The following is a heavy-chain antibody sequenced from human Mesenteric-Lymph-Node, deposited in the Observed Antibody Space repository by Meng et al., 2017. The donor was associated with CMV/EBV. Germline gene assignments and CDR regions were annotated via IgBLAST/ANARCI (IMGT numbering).Heavy chain of an antibody. J-gene: IGHJ3*02. CDR2: IFYSGNT. Sequence: LRLSCTVSGDSISSVYYYWTWIRQPPGKGLEWLGFIFYSGNTYYNPSLKSRVTILVDTSKEQFSLKLTSVTAADTAVYYCARLDTTLAADAFDIWGQGTMVTVSS. CDR3: ARLDTTLAADAFDI. V-gene: IGHV4-30-4*08. D-gene: IGHD5-18*01. CDR1: GDSISSVYYY.